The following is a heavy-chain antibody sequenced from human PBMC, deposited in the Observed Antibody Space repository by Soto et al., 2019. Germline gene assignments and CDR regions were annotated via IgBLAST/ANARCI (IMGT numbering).Heavy chain of an antibody. CDR1: GGSISSYY. J-gene: IGHJ5*02. CDR3: ASMAGYSSSWYTRANNWFDP. D-gene: IGHD6-13*01. Sequence: SETLSLTCTVSGGSISSYYWSWIRQPAGKGLEWNGRIYTSGSTNYNPSLKSRVTMSVDTSKNQFSLKLSSVTAADTAVYYCASMAGYSSSWYTRANNWFDPWGQGTLVTVSS. V-gene: IGHV4-4*07. CDR2: IYTSGST.